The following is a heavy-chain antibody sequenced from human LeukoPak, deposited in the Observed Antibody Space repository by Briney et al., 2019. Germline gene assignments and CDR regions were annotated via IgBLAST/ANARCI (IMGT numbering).Heavy chain of an antibody. Sequence: PGGSLRLSCAASGFTFSDYYMSWIRQAPGKGLEWVSYISSSSSYTNYADSVKGRFTIPRDNAKNSLYLQMNSLRAEDTAVYYCARGTGEDTAMVRAFDYWGQGTLVTVSS. J-gene: IGHJ4*02. D-gene: IGHD5-18*01. CDR2: ISSSSSYT. V-gene: IGHV3-11*05. CDR1: GFTFSDYY. CDR3: ARGTGEDTAMVRAFDY.